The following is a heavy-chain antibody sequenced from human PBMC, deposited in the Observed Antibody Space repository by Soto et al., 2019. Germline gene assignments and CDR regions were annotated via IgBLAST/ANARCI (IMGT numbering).Heavy chain of an antibody. D-gene: IGHD1-20*01. CDR2: MNPNSGNT. Sequence: QVQLVQSGAEVKKPGASVKVSCKASGYTFTSYDINWVRQATGQGLEWMGWMNPNSGNTGYAQKFQGRVTMTRNTSISTAYMELSSLRSEDTAVYYCARSKYNWKGPYYGMDVWGQGTTVTVSS. CDR1: GYTFTSYD. V-gene: IGHV1-8*01. CDR3: ARSKYNWKGPYYGMDV. J-gene: IGHJ6*02.